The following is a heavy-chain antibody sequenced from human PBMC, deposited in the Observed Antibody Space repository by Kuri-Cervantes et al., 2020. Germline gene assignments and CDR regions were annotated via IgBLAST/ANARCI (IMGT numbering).Heavy chain of an antibody. J-gene: IGHJ4*02. Sequence: SQTLSLTCAVSGYSISSGYYWGWIRQPPGKGLEWIGSIYHSGSTHYNPSLKSRVTISVDTSKNQFSLQLNSVTPEDTAVYYCAREGGQEIIRGRPSRFDHWGQGILVTVSS. CDR2: IYHSGST. CDR1: GYSISSGYY. CDR3: AREGGQEIIRGRPSRFDH. V-gene: IGHV4-38-2*02. D-gene: IGHD3-16*01.